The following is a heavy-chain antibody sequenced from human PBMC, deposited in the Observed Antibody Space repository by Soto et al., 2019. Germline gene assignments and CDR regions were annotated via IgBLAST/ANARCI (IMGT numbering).Heavy chain of an antibody. D-gene: IGHD3-16*01. J-gene: IGHJ4*02. CDR1: GFSVSSSY. CDR3: ARIFTGGVWRLDY. Sequence: EVQLVESGGGLVQPGGSLRLSCAASGFSVSSSYMTWVRQDPGKGLEWVSSLHSGDNTYYADSVKDRFFVSRDSSKNTLYLQMNGLRAEDTALYFCARIFTGGVWRLDYWGRGTLVTVSS. V-gene: IGHV3-66*01. CDR2: LHSGDNT.